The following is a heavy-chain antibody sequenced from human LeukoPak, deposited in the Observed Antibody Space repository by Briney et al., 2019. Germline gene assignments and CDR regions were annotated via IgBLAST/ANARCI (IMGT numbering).Heavy chain of an antibody. CDR1: GFSFSTSL. Sequence: GGSLRLSCVASGFSFSTSLMGWVRQAPGKGLEWVSAISGGGETTYYADSVKGRLTISRDNSESTPYLRMDSLGADDTAVYYCAKVREAWDYWGQGTQVTVSS. V-gene: IGHV3-23*01. CDR3: AKVREAWDY. CDR2: ISGGGETT. D-gene: IGHD5-24*01. J-gene: IGHJ4*02.